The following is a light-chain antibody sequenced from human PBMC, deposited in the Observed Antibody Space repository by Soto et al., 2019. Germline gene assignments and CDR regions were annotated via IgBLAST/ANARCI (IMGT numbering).Light chain of an antibody. CDR2: GAS. CDR1: QSVDIN. Sequence: EIVMTQSPATLSVSPGDRVTLSCRASQSVDINLAWYQQKAGQAPRLLVYGASSRATGIPDRFSGSGSGTDFTLTISRLEPEDFAVYYCQQYGSSPWTFGQGTKVDIK. V-gene: IGKV3-20*01. J-gene: IGKJ1*01. CDR3: QQYGSSPWT.